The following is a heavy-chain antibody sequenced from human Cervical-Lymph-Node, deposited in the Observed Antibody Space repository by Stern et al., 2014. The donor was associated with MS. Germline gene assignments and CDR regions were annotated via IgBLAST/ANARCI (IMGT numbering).Heavy chain of an antibody. J-gene: IGHJ5*02. CDR2: IALRCGTT. V-gene: IGHV1-69*01. CDR3: ARGGVVPADTTWFDP. D-gene: IGHD2-2*01. Sequence: VQLVQSGAEVKRPGSSVKVSCKASGDTFIRYSFSWVRQAPGQGLEWMAGIALRCGTTIYAQPVQGRVPITAAESSSTVFLELPSLTSQDTAVYYCARGGVVPADTTWFDPWGQGTPVTVSS. CDR1: GDTFIRYS.